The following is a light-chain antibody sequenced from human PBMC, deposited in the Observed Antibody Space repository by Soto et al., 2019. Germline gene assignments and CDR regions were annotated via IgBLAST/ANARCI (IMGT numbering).Light chain of an antibody. CDR2: DAS. V-gene: IGKV1-5*01. CDR3: QQYNSYS. J-gene: IGKJ4*01. Sequence: DIQMTQSPSSLSASVGDRVTITCRASQSISSYLNWYQQKPGKATKLLIYDASRLESGVPSRFSGRGSGTEFTLTISSLQPDDFATYYCQQYNSYSFGGGTKVDI. CDR1: QSISSY.